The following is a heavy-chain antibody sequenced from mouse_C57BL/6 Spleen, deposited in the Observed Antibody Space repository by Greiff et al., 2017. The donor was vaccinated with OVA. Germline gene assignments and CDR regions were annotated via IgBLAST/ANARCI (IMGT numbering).Heavy chain of an antibody. Sequence: VQLQQSGAELVKPGASVKLSCKASGYTFTEYTIHWVKQRSGQGLEWIGWFYPGSGSIPYNEKFQDKATLTADKSSSTVYMELSRLTAEDSAVYFCARHPYYYGSSYWYFDVWGTGTTVTVSS. CDR1: GYTFTEYT. J-gene: IGHJ1*03. D-gene: IGHD1-1*01. CDR2: FYPGSGSI. CDR3: ARHPYYYGSSYWYFDV. V-gene: IGHV1-62-2*01.